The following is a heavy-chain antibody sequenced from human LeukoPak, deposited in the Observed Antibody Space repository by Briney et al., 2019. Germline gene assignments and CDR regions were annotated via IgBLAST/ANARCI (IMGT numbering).Heavy chain of an antibody. V-gene: IGHV3-23*01. CDR2: ISGSGGSGGST. CDR3: AKYRIQGCKWFDP. CDR1: GFTFSSYA. Sequence: PGGSLRLSCAASGFTFSSYAMSWVRQAPGKGLEWVSAISGSGGSGGSTYYADSVKGRFTISRDNSKNTLYLQMNSLRAEDTAVYYCAKYRIQGCKWFDPWGQGTLVTVSS. J-gene: IGHJ5*02. D-gene: IGHD1-26*01.